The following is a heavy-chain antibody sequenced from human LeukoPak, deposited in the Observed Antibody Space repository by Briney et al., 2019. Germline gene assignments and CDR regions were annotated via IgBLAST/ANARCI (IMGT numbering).Heavy chain of an antibody. Sequence: PGGSLRLSCAASGFTFSSYSMNWVRRAPGKGLEWVSYISSSSSTLYYADSVKGRFTISRDNAKNSLYLQMNSLRAEDTAVYYCARDYYDSSGYHGLDYWGQGTLVTVSS. CDR1: GFTFSSYS. CDR3: ARDYYDSSGYHGLDY. D-gene: IGHD3-22*01. CDR2: ISSSSSTL. J-gene: IGHJ4*02. V-gene: IGHV3-48*04.